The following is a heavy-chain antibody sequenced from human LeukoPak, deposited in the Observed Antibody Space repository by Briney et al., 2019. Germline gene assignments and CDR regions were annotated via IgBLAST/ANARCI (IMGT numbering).Heavy chain of an antibody. CDR1: GFTFSSYS. D-gene: IGHD6-6*01. CDR3: ARVGVRYSSSATFDY. J-gene: IGHJ4*02. V-gene: IGHV3-21*01. Sequence: GGSLRLSCAASGFTFSSYSMNWVRQAPGKGLEWVSSISSSSSYIYYADSVKGRFTISRDNAKNSLYLQMNSLRAEDTAVYYCARVGVRYSSSATFDYWGQGTLVTVSS. CDR2: ISSSSSYI.